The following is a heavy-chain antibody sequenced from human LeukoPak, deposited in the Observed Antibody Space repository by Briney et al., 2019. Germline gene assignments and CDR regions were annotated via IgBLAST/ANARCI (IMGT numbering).Heavy chain of an antibody. Sequence: PGGSLRLSCAASGFTFSDYYMSWIRQAPGKGLEWVSYISSSGSTIYYAGSVKGRFTISRDNAKNSLYLQMNSLRAEDTAVYYCARESSSGWYVDYWGQGTLVTVSS. V-gene: IGHV3-11*04. D-gene: IGHD6-19*01. CDR2: ISSSGSTI. J-gene: IGHJ4*02. CDR3: ARESSSGWYVDY. CDR1: GFTFSDYY.